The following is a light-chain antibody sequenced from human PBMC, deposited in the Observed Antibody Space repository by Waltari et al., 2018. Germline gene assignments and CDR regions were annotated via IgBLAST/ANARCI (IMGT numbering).Light chain of an antibody. J-gene: IGKJ3*01. CDR3: QHYGISPPGL. CDR2: GAS. CDR1: QSVSSSY. V-gene: IGKV3-20*01. Sequence: EIVLMQSPGTLSLSPGDTATLSCRSSQSVSSSYLAWYQQKPGQAPRLLMYGASSRATGIPDRFSGSGSGKDFTLTISRLEPEDFAVYYCQHYGISPPGLFGPGTKVDIK.